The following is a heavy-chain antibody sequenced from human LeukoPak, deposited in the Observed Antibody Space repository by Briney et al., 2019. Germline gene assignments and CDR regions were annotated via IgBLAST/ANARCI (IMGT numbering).Heavy chain of an antibody. CDR2: IDPSDSYT. V-gene: IGHV5-10-1*01. J-gene: IGHJ5*02. D-gene: IGHD3-9*01. CDR1: GYSFTSYW. CDR3: ASAEMTGYYS. Sequence: GESLKISCKGSGYSFTSYWIGWVRQMPGKGLEWMGRIDPSDSYTNYSPSFQGHVTISADKSISTAYLQWSSLKASDTAMYYCASAEMTGYYSWGQGTLVTVSS.